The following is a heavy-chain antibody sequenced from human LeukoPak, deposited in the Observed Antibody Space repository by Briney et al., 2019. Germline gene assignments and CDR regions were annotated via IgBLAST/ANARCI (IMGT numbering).Heavy chain of an antibody. V-gene: IGHV4-34*01. J-gene: IGHJ5*02. Sequence: TETLSLTCAVYGGSFSGYYWSWIRQPPGKGLEWIGEINHSGSTNYNPSLKSRVTISVDTSKNQFSAKLSSVIAADTAVYYCASRQNCSSTSCYALNWFDPWGQGTLVTVSS. D-gene: IGHD2-2*01. CDR3: ASRQNCSSTSCYALNWFDP. CDR1: GGSFSGYY. CDR2: INHSGST.